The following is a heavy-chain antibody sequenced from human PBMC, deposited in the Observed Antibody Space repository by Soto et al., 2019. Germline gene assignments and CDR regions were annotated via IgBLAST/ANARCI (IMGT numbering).Heavy chain of an antibody. D-gene: IGHD1-7*01. V-gene: IGHV3-53*01. Sequence: EVQLVESGGGLIQPGGSLRLSCAASGFTVSSNYMSWVRQAPGKGLEWVSVIYSGGSTYYADSVKGRFTISRDNSNNTLYVQMTSLRAEDTAVYYCASQNGNYGGTDYWGQGTLVTVSS. CDR3: ASQNGNYGGTDY. CDR2: IYSGGST. J-gene: IGHJ4*02. CDR1: GFTVSSNY.